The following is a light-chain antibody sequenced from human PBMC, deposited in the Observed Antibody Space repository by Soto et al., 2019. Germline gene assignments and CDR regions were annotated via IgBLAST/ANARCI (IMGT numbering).Light chain of an antibody. CDR2: AAS. J-gene: IGKJ4*01. Sequence: DIQMTQSPSSLSASLGDRVTITCRASQGIGVYLAWFQQRPGRVPSLLIYAASTLQSGVPSRFSGSGSGIDFTLTISSLQPEDVATYYCQKYNSPPLTFGGGTKVEIK. V-gene: IGKV1-27*01. CDR3: QKYNSPPLT. CDR1: QGIGVY.